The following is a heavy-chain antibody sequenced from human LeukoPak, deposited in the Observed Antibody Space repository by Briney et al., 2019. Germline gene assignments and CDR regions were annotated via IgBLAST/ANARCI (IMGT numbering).Heavy chain of an antibody. CDR1: GYTFISYG. CDR2: ISAYNGNT. D-gene: IGHD2-2*01. J-gene: IGHJ4*02. CDR3: ARALYHTFDY. V-gene: IGHV1-18*01. Sequence: GASVKVSCKASGYTFISYGISWVRQAPGQGLEWLGWISAYNGNTNYAQKFQGRVTMTTDTSTSTAYMELRSLRSDDTAVYYCARALYHTFDYWGQGTLVTVSS.